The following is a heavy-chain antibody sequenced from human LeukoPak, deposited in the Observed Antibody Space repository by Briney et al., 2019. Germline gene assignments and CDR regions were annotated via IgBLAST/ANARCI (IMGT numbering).Heavy chain of an antibody. CDR3: ANLPSYYYDSSEGAFDI. CDR1: GVTFSSYG. D-gene: IGHD3-22*01. CDR2: IRYDGSNK. J-gene: IGHJ3*02. Sequence: GGSLRLSCAASGVTFSSYGMHWVRQAPGKGLEWVAFIRYDGSNKYYADSVKGRFTISRDNSKNTLYLQMNSLRAEDTAVYYCANLPSYYYDSSEGAFDIWGQGTMVTVSS. V-gene: IGHV3-30*02.